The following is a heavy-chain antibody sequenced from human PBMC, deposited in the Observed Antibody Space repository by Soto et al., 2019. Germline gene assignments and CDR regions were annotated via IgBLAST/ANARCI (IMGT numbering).Heavy chain of an antibody. CDR2: IYYSGST. CDR3: ARGDNYDYIWGSYRQGAYFDY. CDR1: GGSISSYY. Sequence: QVQLQESGPGLVKPSETLSLTCTASGGSISSYYWSWIRQPPGKGLAWIGYIYYSGSTNYNPSLKSRVTISVDTSKNQFSLKLSSVTAADTAVYYCARGDNYDYIWGSYRQGAYFDYWGQGTLVTVSS. J-gene: IGHJ4*02. D-gene: IGHD3-16*02. V-gene: IGHV4-59*01.